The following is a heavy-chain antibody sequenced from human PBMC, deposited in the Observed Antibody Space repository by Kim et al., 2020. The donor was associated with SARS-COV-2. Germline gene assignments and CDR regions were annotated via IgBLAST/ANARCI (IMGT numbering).Heavy chain of an antibody. CDR3: ARHQVLQFLEWPPWPALGY. CDR1: GDSISSGSYY. D-gene: IGHD3-3*01. V-gene: IGHV4-39*01. CDR2: IYYSGST. Sequence: SETLSLTCTVSGDSISSGSYYWGWIRQPPGKGLEWIGSIYYSGSTHYNPSLKSRVTISVDTSKNQFSLKLRSVTAADTAVYYCARHQVLQFLEWPPWPALGYWGQGTLVTVSS. J-gene: IGHJ4*02.